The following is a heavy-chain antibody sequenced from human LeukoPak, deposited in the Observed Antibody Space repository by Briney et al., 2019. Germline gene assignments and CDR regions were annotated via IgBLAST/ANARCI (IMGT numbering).Heavy chain of an antibody. D-gene: IGHD2-2*01. V-gene: IGHV3-30*02. CDR3: ARCSTSSYYYYYYYMDV. Sequence: PGGSQRLSCAASGFTFSSYGMHWVRQAPGKGLEWVAFIRYDGSNKYYADSVKGRFTISRDNAKNSLYLQMNSLRAEDTAVYYCARCSTSSYYYYYYYMDVWGKGTTVTVSS. CDR2: IRYDGSNK. J-gene: IGHJ6*03. CDR1: GFTFSSYG.